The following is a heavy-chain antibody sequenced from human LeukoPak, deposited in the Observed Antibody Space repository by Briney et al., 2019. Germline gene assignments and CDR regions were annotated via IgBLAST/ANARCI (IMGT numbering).Heavy chain of an antibody. D-gene: IGHD1-26*01. Sequence: SETLSLTCTVSGGSISSYYWSWIRQPAGKGLEWIGRIYTSGSTNYNPSLKSRVTMSVDTSKNQFSLKLSSVTAADTAVYYCARDSSGSYFPGHAFDIWGQGTMVTVSS. CDR1: GGSISSYY. CDR3: ARDSSGSYFPGHAFDI. CDR2: IYTSGST. J-gene: IGHJ3*02. V-gene: IGHV4-4*07.